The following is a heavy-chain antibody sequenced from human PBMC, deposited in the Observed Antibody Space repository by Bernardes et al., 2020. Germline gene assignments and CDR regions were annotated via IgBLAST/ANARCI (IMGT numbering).Heavy chain of an antibody. V-gene: IGHV7-4-1*02. CDR3: ARGRGHSSGWSNWFDT. CDR1: GYTFTAYA. J-gene: IGHJ5*02. CDR2: ITTNTGNP. Sequence: ASVKVSCKASGYTFTAYAMNWVRQAPGQGLEWMGWITTNTGNPTYAQGFTGRFVFSLDTSVSTASLQISSLKAEDTAVYYCARGRGHSSGWSNWFDTWGQGTLVTVSS. D-gene: IGHD6-19*01.